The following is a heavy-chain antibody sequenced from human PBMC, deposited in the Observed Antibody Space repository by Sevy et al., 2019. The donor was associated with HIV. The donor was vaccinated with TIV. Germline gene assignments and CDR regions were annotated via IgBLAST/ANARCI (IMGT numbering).Heavy chain of an antibody. CDR1: DGSFSGYY. J-gene: IGHJ5*02. V-gene: IGHV4-34*01. Sequence: SESLSLTCAVHDGSFSGYYWNWIRQLPGKGLEWIGEINESGITYYNPSLKSRVTISVDTSKKQFSPKLNSVTAVDSAVYFCARSPPVVVVPGAPSWFDPWGQGTLVTVSS. CDR2: INESGIT. CDR3: ARSPPVVVVPGAPSWFDP. D-gene: IGHD2-2*01.